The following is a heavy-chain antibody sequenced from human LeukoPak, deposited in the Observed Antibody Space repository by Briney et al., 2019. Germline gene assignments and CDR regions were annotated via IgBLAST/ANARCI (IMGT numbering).Heavy chain of an antibody. Sequence: GGSLRLSCAASGFTFSSYSMNWVRQAPGKGLEWVSSISSSSSYIYYADSVKGRFTISRDNAKNSLYVQMNSLRAEDTAVYYCAKDVGGGFHAFDIWGQGTMVTVSS. CDR1: GFTFSSYS. D-gene: IGHD3-16*01. CDR3: AKDVGGGFHAFDI. CDR2: ISSSSSYI. J-gene: IGHJ3*02. V-gene: IGHV3-21*04.